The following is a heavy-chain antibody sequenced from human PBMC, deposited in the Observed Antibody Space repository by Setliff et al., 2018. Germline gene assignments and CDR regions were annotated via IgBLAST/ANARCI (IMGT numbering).Heavy chain of an antibody. J-gene: IGHJ4*02. V-gene: IGHV1-18*01. CDR1: GYTFTSHG. CDR2: ISAYNGNT. D-gene: IGHD3-3*01. CDR3: ARAQSWSGGPYYFDN. Sequence: ASVKVSCKASGYTFTSHGISWVRQAPGQGLEWMGWISAYNGNTHYAQKFQGRVTVTTDTSTTTAYMELRSLRSDDTAVYYCARAQSWSGGPYYFDNWGQGTLVTVSS.